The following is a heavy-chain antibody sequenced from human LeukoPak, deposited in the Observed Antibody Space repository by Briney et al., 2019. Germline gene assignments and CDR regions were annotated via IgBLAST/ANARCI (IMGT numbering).Heavy chain of an antibody. CDR2: ITGGGIST. CDR3: AKTASGD. CDR1: GFAFSSFA. Sequence: PGGSLRLSCAASGFAFSSFAMSWVRQAPGKGLEWVSAITGGGISTYYADSVKGRFTISRDNSKNTLYLQMNSLRADDTAIYYCAKTASGDWGQGTLVTVSS. V-gene: IGHV3-23*01. J-gene: IGHJ4*02. D-gene: IGHD3-10*01.